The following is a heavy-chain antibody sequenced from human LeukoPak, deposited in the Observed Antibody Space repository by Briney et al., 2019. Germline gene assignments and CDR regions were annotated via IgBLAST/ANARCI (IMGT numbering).Heavy chain of an antibody. CDR2: ISGSGGSI. J-gene: IGHJ4*02. CDR3: AKSFLSGVSGIFDS. D-gene: IGHD6-19*01. CDR1: GFTFSSSA. V-gene: IGHV3-23*01. Sequence: GGSLRLSCAVSGFTFSSSAMSWVRQAPGKGLECVSSISGSGGSIYYADSVKGRVTISRDNSKNTLYLQMNSLRSEDTAVYYCAKSFLSGVSGIFDSWGQGTLVTVSS.